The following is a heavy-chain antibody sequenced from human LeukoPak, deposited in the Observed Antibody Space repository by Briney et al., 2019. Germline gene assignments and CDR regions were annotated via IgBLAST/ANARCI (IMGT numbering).Heavy chain of an antibody. D-gene: IGHD2/OR15-2a*01. Sequence: PGGSLRLSCAASGFAFSRYLMHWVRHAPGKGLVWVSRIQTDEKDTTYADSVKGRFTISRDNAKNTLYLQMDSLRVDEDTAAYYCAGAAGNTYAMDVWGKGTTVTVSS. CDR3: AGAAGNTYAMDV. J-gene: IGHJ6*03. CDR1: GFAFSRYL. CDR2: IQTDEKDT. V-gene: IGHV3-74*03.